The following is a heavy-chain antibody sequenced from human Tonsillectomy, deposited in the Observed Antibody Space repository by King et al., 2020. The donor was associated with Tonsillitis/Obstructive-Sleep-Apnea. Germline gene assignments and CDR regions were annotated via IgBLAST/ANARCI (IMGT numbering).Heavy chain of an antibody. J-gene: IGHJ4*02. CDR1: GFTFSSYG. V-gene: IGHV3-30*18. CDR2: ISYDGSNK. D-gene: IGHD3-22*01. CDR3: AKGYYYDSSGLDY. Sequence: VQLVESGGGVVQPGRSLRLSCAASGFTFSSYGMHWVRQAPGKGLEWVAVISYDGSNKYYADSVKGRFTISRENSKNTLYLQMNSLRAEDTAVYYCAKGYYYDSSGLDYWGQGTLVTVSS.